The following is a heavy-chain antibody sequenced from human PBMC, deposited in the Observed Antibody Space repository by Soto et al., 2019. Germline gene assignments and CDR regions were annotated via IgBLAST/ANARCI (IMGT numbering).Heavy chain of an antibody. CDR3: ARGGLQIQLWLFDYYGMDV. Sequence: GGSLRLSCSASGFTFSSYGMHWVRQAPGKGLEWVAVIWYDGSNKYYADSVKGRFTISRDNSKNTLYLQMNSLRAEDTAVYYCARGGLQIQLWLFDYYGMDVWGQGTTVTVS. D-gene: IGHD5-18*01. CDR1: GFTFSSYG. CDR2: IWYDGSNK. V-gene: IGHV3-33*01. J-gene: IGHJ6*02.